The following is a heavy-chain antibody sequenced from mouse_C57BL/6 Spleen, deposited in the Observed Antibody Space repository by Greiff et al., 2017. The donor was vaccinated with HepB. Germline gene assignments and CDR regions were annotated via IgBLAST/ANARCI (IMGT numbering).Heavy chain of an antibody. J-gene: IGHJ4*01. CDR1: GFSLTSYA. D-gene: IGHD2-4*01. CDR3: ARLDYEDDVGKNFAKDC. V-gene: IGHV2-9-1*01. CDR2: IWTGGGT. Sequence: VQLQESGPGLVAPSQSLSITCTVSGFSLTSYAISWVRQPPEKGLEWLGVIWTGGGTNYNSALKCRLSISKDKAKSQVFLKMNSLQTDDTARYYCARLDYEDDVGKNFAKDCWGEGTSVSVS.